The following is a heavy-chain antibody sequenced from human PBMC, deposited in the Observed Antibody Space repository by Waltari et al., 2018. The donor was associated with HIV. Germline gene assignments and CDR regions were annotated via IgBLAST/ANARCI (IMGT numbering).Heavy chain of an antibody. Sequence: EIQLLESGGGVVQPGGSLRLSCSASGFIFSTYAMAWVRQSAGKGLAWVSAIGGTGHTTHYAYPVKGRFTISRDNSQNKVFLQLNSLRVDDTAKYYCVKADSGGYHWGPGTLVSVSS. J-gene: IGHJ5*02. D-gene: IGHD1-26*01. CDR2: IGGTGHTT. V-gene: IGHV3-23*01. CDR1: GFIFSTYA. CDR3: VKADSGGYH.